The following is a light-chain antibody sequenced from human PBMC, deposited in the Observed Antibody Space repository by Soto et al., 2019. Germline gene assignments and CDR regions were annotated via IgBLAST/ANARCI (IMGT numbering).Light chain of an antibody. V-gene: IGKV1-5*03. CDR3: QQYNSYLYT. J-gene: IGKJ2*01. CDR1: QSISNW. CDR2: QAS. Sequence: DILMTQSPSTLSASVGDRVTITCRASQSISNWMAWYQQKPGKAPKLLIYQASTLQNGVPSRFSGSGSGTEFTLTISSLEPDDFATYYCQQYNSYLYTFGQGTKLEIK.